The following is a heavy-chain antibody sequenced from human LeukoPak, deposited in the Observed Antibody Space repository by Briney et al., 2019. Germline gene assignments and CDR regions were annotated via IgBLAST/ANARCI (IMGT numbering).Heavy chain of an antibody. D-gene: IGHD3-10*01. Sequence: PSETLSLTCTVSGGSISSGGYYWSWIRQPPGKGLEWIGYIYHSGSTYYNPSLKSRVTISVDRSKNQFSLKLSSVTAADTAVYYCAATYYYGSGSYHDAFDIWGQGTMVTVSS. CDR3: AATYYYGSGSYHDAFDI. CDR2: IYHSGST. V-gene: IGHV4-30-2*01. J-gene: IGHJ3*02. CDR1: GGSISSGGYY.